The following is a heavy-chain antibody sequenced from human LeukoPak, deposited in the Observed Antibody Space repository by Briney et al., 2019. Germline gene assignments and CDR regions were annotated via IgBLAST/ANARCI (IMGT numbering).Heavy chain of an antibody. CDR1: GGSISSSSYY. V-gene: IGHV4-39*02. CDR2: IYYSGST. Sequence: SETLSLTCTVSGGSISSSSYYWGWIRQPPGKGLEWIGSIYYSGSTYYNPSLKSRVTISVDTSKNQFSLKLSSVTAADTAVYYCARDPRYFDYWGHGTLVTVSS. CDR3: ARDPRYFDY. J-gene: IGHJ4*01.